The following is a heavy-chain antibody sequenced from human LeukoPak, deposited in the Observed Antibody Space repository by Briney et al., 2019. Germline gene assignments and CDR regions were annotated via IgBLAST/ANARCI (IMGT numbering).Heavy chain of an antibody. Sequence: PSETLSLTCTVSGGSIGSGSYYWSWIRQPAGKGLEWIGRIYTSGSTNYNPSLKSRVTISVDTSKNQFSLKLSSVTAADTAVYYCARDDYAGYYYYYMDVWGKGTTVTVSS. D-gene: IGHD2-2*01. V-gene: IGHV4-61*02. CDR2: IYTSGST. CDR1: GGSIGSGSYY. CDR3: ARDDYAGYYYYYMDV. J-gene: IGHJ6*03.